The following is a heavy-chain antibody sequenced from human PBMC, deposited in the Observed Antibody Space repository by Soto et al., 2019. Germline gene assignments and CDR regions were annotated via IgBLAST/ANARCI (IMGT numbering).Heavy chain of an antibody. V-gene: IGHV1-69*01. J-gene: IGHJ6*02. CDR3: ARAKGPPTGHYYYYGMDV. Sequence: QVQLVQSGAEVKKPGSSVKVSCKASGGTFSSYAISWVRQAPGQGLEWMGGIIPIFGTANYAQKFQGRVTITADESTSTAYMELSSLRSEDTAVYHCARAKGPPTGHYYYYGMDVWGQGTTVTVSS. CDR1: GGTFSSYA. CDR2: IIPIFGTA.